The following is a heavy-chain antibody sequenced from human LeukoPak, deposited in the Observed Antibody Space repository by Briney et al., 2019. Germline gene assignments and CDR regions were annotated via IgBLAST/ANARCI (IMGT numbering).Heavy chain of an antibody. Sequence: GGSLRLSCAASGFTFSSYAMSWVRQAPGKGLEWVSAISGSGGSTYYADSVKGRFTISRDNSKNTLYLEMNSLRADDTAVYYCTRARYNPYYFDYWGQGTLVTVSS. CDR3: TRARYNPYYFDY. J-gene: IGHJ4*02. D-gene: IGHD1-14*01. CDR2: ISGSGGST. V-gene: IGHV3-23*01. CDR1: GFTFSSYA.